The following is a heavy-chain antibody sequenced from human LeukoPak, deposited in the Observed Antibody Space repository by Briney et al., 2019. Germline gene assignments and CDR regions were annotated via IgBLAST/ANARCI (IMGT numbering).Heavy chain of an antibody. CDR1: GYGFSSYW. V-gene: IGHV5-51*01. Sequence: GASLKXPCKGSGYGFSSYWIAWVRRMPGKGLELMLFIFPGDSHTTYIPSFQAHVTISVDKSISTAYLQWNGLKASDTATYYCARSRTTVTNFDYWGQGTLVTVSS. CDR3: ARSRTTVTNFDY. CDR2: IFPGDSHT. D-gene: IGHD4-17*01. J-gene: IGHJ4*02.